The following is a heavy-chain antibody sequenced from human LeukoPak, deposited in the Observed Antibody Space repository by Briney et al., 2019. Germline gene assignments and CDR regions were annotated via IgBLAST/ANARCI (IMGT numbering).Heavy chain of an antibody. Sequence: GRSLRLSCAASGFTFSSYAMHWVRQAPGKELWRVAVISYDGSNKYYADSVKGRFTISRDNSKNTLYLQMNSLRAEDTAVYYCARDPVCGYSSSWQDYWGQGTLVTVSS. CDR1: GFTFSSYA. D-gene: IGHD6-13*01. CDR2: ISYDGSNK. CDR3: ARDPVCGYSSSWQDY. V-gene: IGHV3-30*01. J-gene: IGHJ4*02.